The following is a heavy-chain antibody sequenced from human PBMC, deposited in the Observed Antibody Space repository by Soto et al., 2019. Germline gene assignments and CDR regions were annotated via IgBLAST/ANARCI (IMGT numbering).Heavy chain of an antibody. J-gene: IGHJ6*03. D-gene: IGHD3-3*01. V-gene: IGHV3-21*01. CDR2: ISSSSSYI. CDR1: GFTFSSYS. Sequence: EVQLVESGGGLVKPGGSLRLSCAASGFTFSSYSMNWVRQAPGKGLEWVSSISSSSSYINYADSLQGRFTISRDNARNSLYLQMNSLRAGDTAVYYCARGLEWPNYMDVWGKGTTVTVSS. CDR3: ARGLEWPNYMDV.